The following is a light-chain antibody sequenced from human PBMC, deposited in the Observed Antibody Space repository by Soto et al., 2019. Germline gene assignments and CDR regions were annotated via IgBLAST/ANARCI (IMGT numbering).Light chain of an antibody. J-gene: IGKJ1*01. CDR2: GAS. CDR1: QSVSSN. CDR3: QQYNDWPRT. V-gene: IGKV3-15*01. Sequence: EIVMTQSPATLSVSPGERATLSCRASQSVSSNLGWYQQRPGQAPRLLIYGASTRATDIPARFSGSGSGTEFTLTINSLQSEDFAVYYCQQYNDWPRTFGQGTKVEIK.